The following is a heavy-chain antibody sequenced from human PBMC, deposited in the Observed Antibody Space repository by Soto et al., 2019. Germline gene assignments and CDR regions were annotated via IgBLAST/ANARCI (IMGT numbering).Heavy chain of an antibody. CDR2: IYPGDSDT. Sequence: GESLKVSRKGSGYRFTDYWIGWVRQMPGKGLEWMGIIYPGDSDTRYNPSFQGRVTISADKSITTAYLQWSSLKASDTAMYFCARLSGARSPANFWGQGTVVTVSS. CDR3: ARLSGARSPANF. J-gene: IGHJ4*02. D-gene: IGHD1-26*01. V-gene: IGHV5-51*01. CDR1: GYRFTDYW.